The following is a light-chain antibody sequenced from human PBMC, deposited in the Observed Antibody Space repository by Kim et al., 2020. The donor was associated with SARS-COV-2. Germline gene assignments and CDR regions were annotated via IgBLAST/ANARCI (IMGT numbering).Light chain of an antibody. V-gene: IGKV1-5*01. CDR1: QSISSW. CDR3: QQYNSYSWT. Sequence: DIQMTQSPSTLSASVGDRVTITCRASQSISSWLAWYQQKPGKAPKLLIYDASSLESGVPSRFSGSGSGTEFTLTISSLQPDDFATYYCQQYNSYSWTFDQGTKMDIK. CDR2: DAS. J-gene: IGKJ1*01.